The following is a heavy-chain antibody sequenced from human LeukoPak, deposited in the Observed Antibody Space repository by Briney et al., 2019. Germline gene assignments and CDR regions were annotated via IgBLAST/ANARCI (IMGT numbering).Heavy chain of an antibody. Sequence: ASVKVSCKASGYTFTSYAMHWVRQAPGQRLEWMGWTNAGNGNTKYSQKFQGRVTITRDTSASTAYMELSSLRSEDTAVYYCARSPMAPYNWFDPWGQGTLVTVSS. V-gene: IGHV1-3*01. CDR2: TNAGNGNT. D-gene: IGHD3-10*01. J-gene: IGHJ5*02. CDR3: ARSPMAPYNWFDP. CDR1: GYTFTSYA.